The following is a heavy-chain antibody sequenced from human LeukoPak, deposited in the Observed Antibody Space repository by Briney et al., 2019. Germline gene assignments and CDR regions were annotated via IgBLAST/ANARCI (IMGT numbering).Heavy chain of an antibody. V-gene: IGHV4-39*07. D-gene: IGHD3-22*01. Sequence: SETLSLTCTVSGGSISSSSYYWGWIRQPPGKGLEWIGSIYYSGSTYYNPSLKSRVTISVDTSKNQFSLKLSSVTAADTAVYYCARRQYYYDSSGYYRTSNYYYYMDVWGKGTTVTISS. J-gene: IGHJ6*03. CDR3: ARRQYYYDSSGYYRTSNYYYYMDV. CDR1: GGSISSSSYY. CDR2: IYYSGST.